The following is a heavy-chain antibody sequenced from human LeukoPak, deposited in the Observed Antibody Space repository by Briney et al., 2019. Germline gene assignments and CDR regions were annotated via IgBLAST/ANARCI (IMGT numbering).Heavy chain of an antibody. CDR1: GFTFNIYA. J-gene: IGHJ1*01. V-gene: IGHV3-23*01. CDR3: ARDRGSIWSRDFQY. D-gene: IGHD6-13*01. Sequence: PGGSLRLSCVASGFTFNIYAMSWVRQAPGKGLEWVSTVTGSGSSTNYADSLKGRFTISRDNSKNTLYLQMNNLRAEDTAVYYCARDRGSIWSRDFQYWGQGTLVTVSS. CDR2: VTGSGSST.